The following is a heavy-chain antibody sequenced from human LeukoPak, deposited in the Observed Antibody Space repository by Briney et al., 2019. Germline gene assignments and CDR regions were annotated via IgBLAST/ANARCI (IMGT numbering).Heavy chain of an antibody. CDR2: MSYSGHT. V-gene: IGHV4-39*01. J-gene: IGHJ5*02. CDR1: GDSIGRINYY. D-gene: IGHD3-10*01. CDR3: ARLRSLGIYYGSGSYWWFDP. Sequence: PSETLSLTCTISGDSIGRINYYWGWIRQPPGKGLEWIVSMSYSGHTYYNPSLKSRVTISVDTSKNQFSLKLSSVTAADTAVYYCARLRSLGIYYGSGSYWWFDPWGQGTLVTVSS.